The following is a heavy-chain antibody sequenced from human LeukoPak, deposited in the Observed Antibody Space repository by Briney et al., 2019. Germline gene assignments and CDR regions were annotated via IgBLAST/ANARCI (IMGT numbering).Heavy chain of an antibody. V-gene: IGHV3-23*01. Sequence: GGSLRLSCAASGLTSSSYAMSWVRQAPGKGLEWVSAISGSGGSTYYADSAKGRFTISRDNSKNTLYLQMNSLRAEDTAVYYCAKRPLYGDTYYFDYWGQGTLVTVSS. CDR2: ISGSGGST. J-gene: IGHJ4*02. D-gene: IGHD4-17*01. CDR1: GLTSSSYA. CDR3: AKRPLYGDTYYFDY.